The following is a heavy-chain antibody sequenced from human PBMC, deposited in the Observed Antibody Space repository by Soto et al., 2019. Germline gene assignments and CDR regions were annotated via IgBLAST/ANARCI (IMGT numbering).Heavy chain of an antibody. J-gene: IGHJ1*01. D-gene: IGHD2-21*01. CDR1: GFTFSNYV. V-gene: IGHV3-30*04. Sequence: GGSLRLSCVASGFTFSNYVMHWVCQAPGKGLEWVAGISIDGKSEHYADSVKGRFTISRENSKNTVYLQMNSLRIEDMAVYYCAREDYGSGRAGTFFQWGQGT. CDR3: AREDYGSGRAGTFFQ. CDR2: ISIDGKSE.